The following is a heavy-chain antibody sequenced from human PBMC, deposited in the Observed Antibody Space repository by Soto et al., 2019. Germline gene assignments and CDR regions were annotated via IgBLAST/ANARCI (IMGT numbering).Heavy chain of an antibody. CDR2: INPSGGRT. D-gene: IGHD3-22*01. V-gene: IGHV1-46*01. Sequence: ASVKVSCKASGGSFSNFGISWVRQAPGQGLEWMGIINPSGGRTTYAQKFQGRVTMTRDTSTSTFHMELSSLTSEDTAVYYCAGLYHYDSSGYYDYWGQGTLVTVSS. J-gene: IGHJ4*02. CDR1: GGSFSNFG. CDR3: AGLYHYDSSGYYDY.